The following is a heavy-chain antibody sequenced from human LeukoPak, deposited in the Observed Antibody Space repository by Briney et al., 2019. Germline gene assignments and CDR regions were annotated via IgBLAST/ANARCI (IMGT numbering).Heavy chain of an antibody. V-gene: IGHV3-64D*06. CDR1: GFIFSNYA. CDR2: ISSNGGST. D-gene: IGHD6-19*01. Sequence: GGSLRLSCSASGFIFSNYAMRWVRQAPGKGLEYVSAISSNGGSTYYADSVKGRFTISRDNSKNTLYLQMSSLRAEDTAVYYCVKGKGIAVTSLDYWGQGTLVTVSS. J-gene: IGHJ4*02. CDR3: VKGKGIAVTSLDY.